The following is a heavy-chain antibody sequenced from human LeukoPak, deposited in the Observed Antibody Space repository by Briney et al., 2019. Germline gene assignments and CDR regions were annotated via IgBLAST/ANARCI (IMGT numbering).Heavy chain of an antibody. D-gene: IGHD5-18*01. CDR2: IYSGGST. Sequence: GGSLRLSCVASGFIFSNTWMHWVRQAPGKGLEWVSVIYSGGSTYYADSVKGRFTISRHNSKNTLYLQMNSLRAEDTAVYYCARIHKSVDYWGQGTLVTVSS. J-gene: IGHJ4*02. V-gene: IGHV3-53*04. CDR3: ARIHKSVDY. CDR1: GFIFSNTW.